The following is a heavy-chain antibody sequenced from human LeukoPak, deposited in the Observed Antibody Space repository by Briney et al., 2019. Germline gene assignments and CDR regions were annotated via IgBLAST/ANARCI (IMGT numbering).Heavy chain of an antibody. V-gene: IGHV4-39*01. CDR2: IHYRGTT. J-gene: IGHJ4*02. D-gene: IGHD6-19*01. CDR3: AVSLAPGIAVTCDY. Sequence: SETLSLTCTVSGGSMSSSTYYWGWIRQPPGKGLEWIGSIHYRGTTYYNPSLKSRVTISVDTSKNQFSLKLTSVTAADTAVYYCAVSLAPGIAVTCDYWVQGTLVTVSS. CDR1: GGSMSSSTYY.